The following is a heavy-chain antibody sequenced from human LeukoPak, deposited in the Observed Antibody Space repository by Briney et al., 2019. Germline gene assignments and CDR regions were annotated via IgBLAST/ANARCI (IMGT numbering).Heavy chain of an antibody. CDR2: IIPVLNIT. CDR1: GGTFSSSA. Sequence: SVTVSCKTSGGTFSSSAITWVRQAPGQGLEWMGRIIPVLNITSYAQKFQGRVTITADTSTSTVYMELSSLRSEETAVYYCARDQGLTAPPPYGLDVGGQGTTVIVSS. J-gene: IGHJ6*02. CDR3: ARDQGLTAPPPYGLDV. D-gene: IGHD4/OR15-4a*01. V-gene: IGHV1-69*04.